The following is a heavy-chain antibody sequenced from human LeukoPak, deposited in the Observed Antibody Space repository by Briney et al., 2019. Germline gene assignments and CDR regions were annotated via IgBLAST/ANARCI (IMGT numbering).Heavy chain of an antibody. CDR2: IYYRGNT. Sequence: SETLSLTCTVSGDSVSIYHWSWIRQPPGKGLEWIGYIYYRGNTNYNPSLKSRVTMAVDTSKNQFSLKVSSVTAADTAVYYCARAGNNWSFDYWGQGTLVTVSS. D-gene: IGHD1-1*01. CDR3: ARAGNNWSFDY. CDR1: GDSVSIYH. V-gene: IGHV4-59*02. J-gene: IGHJ4*02.